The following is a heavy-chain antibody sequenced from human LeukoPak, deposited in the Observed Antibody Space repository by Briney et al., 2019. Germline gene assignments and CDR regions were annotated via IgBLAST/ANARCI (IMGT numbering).Heavy chain of an antibody. J-gene: IGHJ4*02. CDR2: INSDGSST. D-gene: IGHD6-19*01. CDR1: GFTFSSYW. Sequence: GGSLRLSCAASGFTFSSYWMHWVRQAPGKGLVWVSRINSDGSSTSYADSVKGRFTISRDIAKNTLYLQMNSLRAEDTAVYYCASERRYSSGWYWGQGTLVTVSS. V-gene: IGHV3-74*01. CDR3: ASERRYSSGWY.